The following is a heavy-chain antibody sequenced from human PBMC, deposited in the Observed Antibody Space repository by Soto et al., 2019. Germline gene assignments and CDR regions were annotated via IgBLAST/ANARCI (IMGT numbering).Heavy chain of an antibody. CDR2: IYYSGST. V-gene: IGHV4-30-4*02. D-gene: IGHD6-19*01. CDR3: ARQQWLVLNAFDI. J-gene: IGHJ3*02. CDR1: GGSISSGDYY. Sequence: SETLSLTCTVSGGSISSGDYYWSWIRQPPGKGLEWIGYIYYSGSTYYNPSLKSRVTISVDTSKNQFSLKLSSVTAADTAVYYCARQQWLVLNAFDIWGQGTMVTVSS.